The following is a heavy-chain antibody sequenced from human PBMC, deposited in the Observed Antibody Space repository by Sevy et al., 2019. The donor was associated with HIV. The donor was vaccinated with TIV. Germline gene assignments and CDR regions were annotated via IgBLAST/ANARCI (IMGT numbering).Heavy chain of an antibody. Sequence: GGSLRLSCAASGFTFSSYAMHWVRQAPGKGLEWVAVISYDGSNKYYADSVKGRFTISRDNSKNTRYLQMNSLRAEDTAVYYCARDKGRITMVRGNAFDIWGQGTMVTVSS. CDR1: GFTFSSYA. J-gene: IGHJ3*02. V-gene: IGHV3-30-3*01. CDR3: ARDKGRITMVRGNAFDI. D-gene: IGHD3-10*01. CDR2: ISYDGSNK.